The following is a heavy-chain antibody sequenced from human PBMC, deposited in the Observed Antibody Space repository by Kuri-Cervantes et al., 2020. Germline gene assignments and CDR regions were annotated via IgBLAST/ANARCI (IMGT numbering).Heavy chain of an antibody. CDR2: INTNTGNP. Sequence: ASVKVSCKASGYTFTNYAMHWVRQAPGQGLEWMGWINTNTGNPTYAQGFTGRFVFSLDTYVSTAYLQISSLKAEDTDVYYFARDRLAFTFGHFGYGMDDWGQGTTVTVSS. V-gene: IGHV7-4-1*02. CDR3: ARDRLAFTFGHFGYGMDD. D-gene: IGHD3-3*02. J-gene: IGHJ6*02. CDR1: GYTFTNYA.